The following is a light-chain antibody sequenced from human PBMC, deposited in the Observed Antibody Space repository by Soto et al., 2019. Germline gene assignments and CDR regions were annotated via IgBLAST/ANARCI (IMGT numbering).Light chain of an antibody. CDR3: SSYTSSSLYV. J-gene: IGLJ1*01. CDR2: DVS. V-gene: IGLV2-14*01. CDR1: SSDVGGYNY. Sequence: VRTQPGSVSGSSRQSITISSTGTSSDVGGYNYVSWYQQLPGKAPKLMIYDVSDRPSGVSNRFSGSKSGNTASLTISGLQAEDEADYYCSSYTSSSLYVFGTGTKVTVL.